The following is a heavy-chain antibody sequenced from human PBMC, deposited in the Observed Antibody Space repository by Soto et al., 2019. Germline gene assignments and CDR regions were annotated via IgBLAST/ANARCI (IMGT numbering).Heavy chain of an antibody. D-gene: IGHD2-21*02. CDR3: ARSCGGDCYDAFDI. J-gene: IGHJ3*02. Sequence: GGSLRLSCAASGFTFSSYSMNWVRQAPGKGLEWVSYISSSSSTIYYADSVKGRFTISRDNAKNSLYLQMNSLRDEDTAVYYCARSCGGDCYDAFDIWGQGTMVTVSS. CDR2: ISSSSSTI. CDR1: GFTFSSYS. V-gene: IGHV3-48*02.